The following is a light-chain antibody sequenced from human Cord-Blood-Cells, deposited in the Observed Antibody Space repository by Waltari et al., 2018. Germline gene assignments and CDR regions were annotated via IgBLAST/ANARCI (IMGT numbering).Light chain of an antibody. CDR3: SSYTSSSTYV. V-gene: IGLV2-14*01. Sequence: SALTQLSPGSGSPEHSWDTSFPSTSSVVRGYNCVSWYQQHPGKAPKIMIYDVSNRPSGVSNRFSGSKSGNTASLTISGLQAEDEADYYCSSYTSSSTYVFGTGTKVTVL. CDR2: DVS. J-gene: IGLJ1*01. CDR1: SSVVRGYNC.